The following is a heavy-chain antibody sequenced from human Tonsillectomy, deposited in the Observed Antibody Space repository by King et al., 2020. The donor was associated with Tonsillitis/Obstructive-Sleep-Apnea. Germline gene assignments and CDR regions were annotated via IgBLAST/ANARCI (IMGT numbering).Heavy chain of an antibody. CDR2: MNPNSGNT. V-gene: IGHV1-8*01. D-gene: IGHD3-3*01. Sequence: QLVQSGAEVKKPGASVKVSCKASGYTFTSYDINWVRKATGQGLEWMGWMNPNSGNTGYAQKFQGRVTMTRNTSISTAYMELSSLRSEDTAVYYCARVITYDFWSGYYTGDAFDIWGQGTMVTVSS. J-gene: IGHJ3*02. CDR1: GYTFTSYD. CDR3: ARVITYDFWSGYYTGDAFDI.